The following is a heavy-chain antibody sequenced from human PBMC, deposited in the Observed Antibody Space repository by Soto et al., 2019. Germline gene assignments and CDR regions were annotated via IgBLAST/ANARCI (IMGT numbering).Heavy chain of an antibody. CDR1: GFTFSSYW. V-gene: IGHV3-7*01. Sequence: GGSLRLSXAASGFTFSSYWMSWVRQAPGKGLEWVANIKQDGSEKYYVDSVKGRFTISRDNAKNSLYLQMNSLRAEDTAVYYCAREPGIAVAGPSYGMDVWGQGTTVTVSS. D-gene: IGHD6-19*01. J-gene: IGHJ6*02. CDR2: IKQDGSEK. CDR3: AREPGIAVAGPSYGMDV.